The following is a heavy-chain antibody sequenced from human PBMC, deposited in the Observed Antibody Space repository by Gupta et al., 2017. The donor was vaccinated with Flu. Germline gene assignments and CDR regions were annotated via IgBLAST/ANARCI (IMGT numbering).Heavy chain of an antibody. D-gene: IGHD6-13*01. CDR3: GRYAAAFRWFDP. CDR1: GGTVSSYA. Sequence: QVQLVQSGAEVKKPGSWVKVFGKASGGTVSSYATSCVRQAPGQVLGWMDGIVPILGTAKCAERVKMSSAISTSKSTSEACMVLSSLRSVYTCVNHCGRYAAAFRWFDPWGQGTLVTVSS. J-gene: IGHJ5*02. V-gene: IGHV1-69*06. CDR2: IVPILGTA.